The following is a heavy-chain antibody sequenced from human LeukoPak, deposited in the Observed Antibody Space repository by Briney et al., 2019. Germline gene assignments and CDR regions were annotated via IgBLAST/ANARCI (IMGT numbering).Heavy chain of an antibody. D-gene: IGHD4-17*01. CDR1: GFTFSSYA. Sequence: QAGGSLRLSCAASGFTFSSYAMSWVRQAPGKGLEWVSYISSSGSTIYYADSVKGRFTISRDNAKNSLYLQMNSLRAEDTAVYYCARSLPTLGYGDYKAPEFHWGQGTLVTVSS. V-gene: IGHV3-48*03. CDR3: ARSLPTLGYGDYKAPEFH. J-gene: IGHJ4*02. CDR2: ISSSGSTI.